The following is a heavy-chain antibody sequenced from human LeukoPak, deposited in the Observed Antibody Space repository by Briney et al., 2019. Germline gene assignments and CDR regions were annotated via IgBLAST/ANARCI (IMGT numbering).Heavy chain of an antibody. CDR1: GFTFSNYA. J-gene: IGHJ5*02. CDR3: AREAYSSSWFDP. Sequence: GGSLRLSCAASGFTFSNYAMSWVRQAPGKGLEWVSSISSSSSYIYYADSVKGRFTISRDNAKNSLYLQMNSLRAEDTAVYYCAREAYSSSWFDPWGQGTLVTVSS. D-gene: IGHD6-13*01. V-gene: IGHV3-21*01. CDR2: ISSSSSYI.